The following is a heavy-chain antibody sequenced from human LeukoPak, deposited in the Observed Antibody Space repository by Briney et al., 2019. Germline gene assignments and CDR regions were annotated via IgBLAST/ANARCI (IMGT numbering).Heavy chain of an antibody. CDR2: IYTSGST. J-gene: IGHJ4*02. Sequence: SETLSLTCTVSAGSISSYYWSWIRQPPGKGLEWIGYIYTSGSTNYNPSLKSRVTISVDTSKNQFSLKLSSVTAADTAVYYCARLLSGSYGYYFDYWGQGTLVTVSS. CDR1: AGSISSYY. CDR3: ARLLSGSYGYYFDY. V-gene: IGHV4-4*09. D-gene: IGHD1-26*01.